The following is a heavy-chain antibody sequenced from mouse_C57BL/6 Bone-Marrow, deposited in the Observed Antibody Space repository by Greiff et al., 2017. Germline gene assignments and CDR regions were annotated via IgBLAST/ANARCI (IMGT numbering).Heavy chain of an antibody. CDR1: GYTFTSYW. CDR3: ARSYRDFDY. CDR2: IDPSDSYT. Sequence: VQLQQPGAELVRPGTSVKLSCKASGYTFTSYWMHWVKQRPGQGLEWIGVIDPSDSYTNYNQKFKGQATLPVDPSSSTAYMQLSSLTSEDSAVYYCARSYRDFDYWGQGTTLTVSS. J-gene: IGHJ2*01. V-gene: IGHV1-59*01. D-gene: IGHD1-1*01.